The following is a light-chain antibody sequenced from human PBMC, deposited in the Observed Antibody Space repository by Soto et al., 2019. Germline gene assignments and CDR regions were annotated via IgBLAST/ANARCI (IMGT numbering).Light chain of an antibody. Sequence: EIVLTQSPATLSLSPGERATLSCRASQSVYTYLAWYQQKPGQAPRLLIYDASNRATGIPARFSGSGSWTDFTHTISSLEPEDFVVYYCQQRGTFGQGTKLEIK. V-gene: IGKV3-11*01. CDR3: QQRGT. CDR1: QSVYTY. J-gene: IGKJ2*01. CDR2: DAS.